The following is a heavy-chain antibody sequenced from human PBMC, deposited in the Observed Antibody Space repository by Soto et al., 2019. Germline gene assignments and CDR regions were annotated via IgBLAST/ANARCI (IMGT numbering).Heavy chain of an antibody. CDR3: ARRVRYFDWSPLGWYFDL. CDR1: GGTFSSYA. D-gene: IGHD3-9*01. J-gene: IGHJ2*01. Sequence: QVQLVQSGAEVKKPGSSVKVSCKASGGTFSSYAINWVRQAPGQGLEWMGGIIPIFGTANYAQKFQGRVTITADESTSTAYMELSSLRSEDTAVYYCARRVRYFDWSPLGWYFDLWGRGTLVTVSS. V-gene: IGHV1-69*01. CDR2: IIPIFGTA.